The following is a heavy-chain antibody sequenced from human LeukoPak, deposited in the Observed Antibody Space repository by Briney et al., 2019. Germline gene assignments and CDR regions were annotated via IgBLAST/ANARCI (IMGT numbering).Heavy chain of an antibody. CDR3: AKSLSDDPLADAFDI. J-gene: IGHJ3*02. Sequence: GGSLRLSCAASGFSFSTYTMNWLRQAPGKGLEWVSAISGSGGSTYYADSVKGRFTISRDNSKNTLYLQMNSLRAEDTAVYYCAKSLSDDPLADAFDIWGQGTMVTVSS. CDR2: ISGSGGST. CDR1: GFSFSTYT. V-gene: IGHV3-23*01.